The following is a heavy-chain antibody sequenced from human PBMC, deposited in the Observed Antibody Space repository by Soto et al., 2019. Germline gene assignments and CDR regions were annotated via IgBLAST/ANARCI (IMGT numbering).Heavy chain of an antibody. Sequence: SETLSLTCAVYGGSFSGYYWSWIRQPPGKGLEWIGEINHSGSTNYNPSLKSRVTISVDTSKNQFSLKLSSVTAADTAVYYCARGRVSRSYLNWFDHWGQGTLVTVSS. CDR1: GGSFSGYY. V-gene: IGHV4-34*01. J-gene: IGHJ5*02. CDR2: INHSGST. D-gene: IGHD6-6*01. CDR3: ARGRVSRSYLNWFDH.